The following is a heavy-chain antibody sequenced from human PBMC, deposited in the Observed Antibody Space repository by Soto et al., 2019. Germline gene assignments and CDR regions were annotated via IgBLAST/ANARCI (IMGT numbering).Heavy chain of an antibody. Sequence: QVQLVESGGGVVQPGRSLRLSCAASGFTFSSYGMHWVRQAPGKGLEWVAVIWYDGSNKYYADSVKGRFTISRDNSKNTLYLQMNSLIAEDTAVYYCAREGTYCSGGSCYPPFDYWGQGTLGTVSS. CDR1: GFTFSSYG. J-gene: IGHJ4*02. D-gene: IGHD2-15*01. CDR2: IWYDGSNK. V-gene: IGHV3-33*01. CDR3: AREGTYCSGGSCYPPFDY.